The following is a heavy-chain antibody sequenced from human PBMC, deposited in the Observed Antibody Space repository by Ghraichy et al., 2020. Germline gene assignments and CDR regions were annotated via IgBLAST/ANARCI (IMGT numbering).Heavy chain of an antibody. Sequence: GESLNISCAASGFTFNSYAMSWVRQAPGKGLEWVSAISGSGGNTYYADSVKGRFTISRDNSKNTLYLQMNSLRTEDTAVYYCAKDRYIGSFDYWGQGTLVTVSS. V-gene: IGHV3-23*01. CDR1: GFTFNSYA. D-gene: IGHD5/OR15-5a*01. J-gene: IGHJ4*02. CDR2: ISGSGGNT. CDR3: AKDRYIGSFDY.